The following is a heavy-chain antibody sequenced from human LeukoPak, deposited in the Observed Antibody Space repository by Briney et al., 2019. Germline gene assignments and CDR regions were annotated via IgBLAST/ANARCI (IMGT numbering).Heavy chain of an antibody. J-gene: IGHJ1*01. Sequence: PSETLSLTCTVSGGSISSYYWSWIRQPPGKGLEWIGYIYYSGSTNYNPSLKSRVTISVDTSKNQFSLKLSSVTAADTAVYYCARTEYYDILTGYLPFQHWGQGTLATVSS. CDR2: IYYSGST. CDR3: ARTEYYDILTGYLPFQH. CDR1: GGSISSYY. V-gene: IGHV4-59*01. D-gene: IGHD3-9*01.